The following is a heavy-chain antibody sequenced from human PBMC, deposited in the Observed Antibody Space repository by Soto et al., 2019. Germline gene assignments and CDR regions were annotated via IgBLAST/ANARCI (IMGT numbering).Heavy chain of an antibody. CDR3: ARERDGYNWNAY. J-gene: IGHJ4*02. CDR2: ISYDGSNK. V-gene: IGHV3-30-3*01. D-gene: IGHD1-1*01. Sequence: QVQLVESGGGVVQPGRSLRLSCAASGFTFSSYAMHWVRQAPGKGLEWVAVISYDGSNKYYADSVKGRFTISRDNSKNTLYLQMNSLRAEDTAVYYCARERDGYNWNAYWGQGTLVTVSS. CDR1: GFTFSSYA.